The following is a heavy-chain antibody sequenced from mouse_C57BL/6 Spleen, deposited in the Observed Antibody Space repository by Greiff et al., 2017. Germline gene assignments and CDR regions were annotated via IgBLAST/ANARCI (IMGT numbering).Heavy chain of an antibody. D-gene: IGHD3-1*01. V-gene: IGHV1-64*01. CDR1: GYTFTSYW. J-gene: IGHJ3*01. CDR3: ARKGTAQATWGFAY. Sequence: QVQLQQPGAELVKPGASVKLSCKASGYTFTSYWMHWVKQRPGQGLEWIGMIHPNSGSTNYNEKFKSKATLTVDKSSSTAYMQLSSLTSEDSAVYYCARKGTAQATWGFAYWGQGTLVTVSA. CDR2: IHPNSGST.